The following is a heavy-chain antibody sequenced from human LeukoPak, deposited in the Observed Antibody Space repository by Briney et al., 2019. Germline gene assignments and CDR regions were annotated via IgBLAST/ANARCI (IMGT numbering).Heavy chain of an antibody. CDR2: IRYDGSNK. CDR3: AKELVWFGELAGVDY. CDR1: GFTFSSYG. D-gene: IGHD3-10*01. Sequence: PGGSLRLSCAASGFTFSSYGMHWVRQAPGKGLEWVAFIRYDGSNKYYADSVKGRFTISRDNSKNTLYLQMNSLRAEDTAVYYSAKELVWFGELAGVDYWGQGTLVTVSS. V-gene: IGHV3-30*02. J-gene: IGHJ4*02.